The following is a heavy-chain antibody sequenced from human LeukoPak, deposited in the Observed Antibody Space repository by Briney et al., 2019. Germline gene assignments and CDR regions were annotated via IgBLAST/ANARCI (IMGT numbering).Heavy chain of an antibody. V-gene: IGHV4-4*02. Sequence: SETLSLTCAVSGGSISSSNWWSWARQPPGKGLEWIGEIYHSGSTNYNPSLKSRVTISVDKSKNQFSLKLSSVTAADTAVYYCAGPRSTNYFDYWGQGTLVTVSS. CDR3: AGPRSTNYFDY. J-gene: IGHJ4*02. CDR2: IYHSGST. CDR1: GGSISSSNW. D-gene: IGHD2-15*01.